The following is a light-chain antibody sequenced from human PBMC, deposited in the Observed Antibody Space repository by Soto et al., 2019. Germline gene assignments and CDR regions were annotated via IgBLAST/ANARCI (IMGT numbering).Light chain of an antibody. J-gene: IGLJ1*01. CDR3: SSYAGSNNYV. V-gene: IGLV2-8*01. Sequence: QSALTQPPSASGAPGQSVTISCTGTSSDVGGYTYVSWYQQYPGKAPKLMIYAVNKRPSGVPDRFSGSKSGNTASLTVSGLQAQDEAEYYCSSYAGSNNYVFGTGTKVTVL. CDR1: SSDVGGYTY. CDR2: AVN.